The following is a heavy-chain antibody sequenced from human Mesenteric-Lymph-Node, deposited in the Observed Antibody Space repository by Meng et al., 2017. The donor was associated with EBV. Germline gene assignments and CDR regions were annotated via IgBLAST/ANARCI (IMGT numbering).Heavy chain of an antibody. V-gene: IGHV4-34*11. CDR1: GESLSGYY. CDR2: IYYSGST. J-gene: IGHJ4*02. Sequence: QVRPQQGGSGLLKPSETLSLPCAVSGESLSGYYWSWIRQPPGKGLEWIGYIYYSGSTKYNPSLKSRVTMSVDTSKNQFSLRLNSVTAADTAVYYCAGSGSGSYYAIYYFDFWGQGTLVTVSS. CDR3: AGSGSGSYYAIYYFDF. D-gene: IGHD3-10*01.